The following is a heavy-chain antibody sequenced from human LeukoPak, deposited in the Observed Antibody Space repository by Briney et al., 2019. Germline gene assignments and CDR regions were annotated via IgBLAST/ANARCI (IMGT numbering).Heavy chain of an antibody. CDR3: AAVIDY. CDR2: ISNCGSTK. J-gene: IGHJ4*02. Sequence: GGSLRLSCAASGFTFSSYEMNWIRQAPGKGLEWISYISNCGSTKYYADSVKGRFTISRDNAKNSVFLQMNSLRAEDTAVYYFAAVIDYWGQGTPVTVSS. CDR1: GFTFSSYE. V-gene: IGHV3-48*03.